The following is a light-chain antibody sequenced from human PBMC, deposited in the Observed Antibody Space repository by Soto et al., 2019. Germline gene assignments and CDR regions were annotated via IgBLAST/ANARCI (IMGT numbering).Light chain of an antibody. Sequence: QSVLTQPASVSGSPGQSITISCTGTISDIGGYEYVSWYQQRPGKAPRLMIYEVTYRPSGVSNRFSGSKSGSTASLTISGLQAEDEADYYCSSYTDSSTLGLYVFGTGTKVTVL. V-gene: IGLV2-14*01. CDR2: EVT. CDR1: ISDIGGYEY. CDR3: SSYTDSSTLGLYV. J-gene: IGLJ1*01.